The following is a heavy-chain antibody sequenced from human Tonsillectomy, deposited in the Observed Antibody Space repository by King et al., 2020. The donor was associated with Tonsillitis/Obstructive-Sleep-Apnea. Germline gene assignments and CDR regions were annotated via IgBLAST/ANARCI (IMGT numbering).Heavy chain of an antibody. V-gene: IGHV3-66*01. Sequence: LVESGGGLVQPGGSLRLSCAVSGFTVSSNYMSWVRQAPGKGLEWVSVIYSDGSTYYADSVKGRFIISRDNSKNTLYLQMNSLRAEDTAVYYCANMAGITGLDFDYWGQGTLVTVSS. D-gene: IGHD1-14*01. CDR3: ANMAGITGLDFDY. CDR1: GFTVSSNY. J-gene: IGHJ4*02. CDR2: IYSDGST.